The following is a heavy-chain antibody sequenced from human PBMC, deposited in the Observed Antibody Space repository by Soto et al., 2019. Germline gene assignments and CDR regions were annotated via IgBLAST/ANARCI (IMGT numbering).Heavy chain of an antibody. Sequence: QVQLVESGGGVVQPGRSLRLSCAASGFTFSSYGMHWVRQAPGKGLEWVAVISYDGSNKYYADSVKGRFTISRDNSKNTLYLQMNSLRAEDTAVYYCAKGRKYYFDYWGQGTLVTVSS. CDR1: GFTFSSYG. V-gene: IGHV3-30*18. J-gene: IGHJ4*02. CDR3: AKGRKYYFDY. CDR2: ISYDGSNK.